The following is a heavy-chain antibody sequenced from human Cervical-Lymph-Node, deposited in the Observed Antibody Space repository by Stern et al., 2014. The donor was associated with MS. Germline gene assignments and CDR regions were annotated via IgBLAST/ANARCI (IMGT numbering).Heavy chain of an antibody. D-gene: IGHD2-15*01. CDR1: GYTFSNYW. CDR3: ARRSGHRGAFDI. Sequence: DQLVQSGAEVKKPGESLKISCKGSGYTFSNYWIGWVRQMPGKGLEWMGVVYPGDSDTRYSPSFQGQVTISADKSIDTAYLQWTGLKASDTAMYYCARRSGHRGAFDIWGQGTMVTVSS. J-gene: IGHJ3*02. CDR2: VYPGDSDT. V-gene: IGHV5-51*03.